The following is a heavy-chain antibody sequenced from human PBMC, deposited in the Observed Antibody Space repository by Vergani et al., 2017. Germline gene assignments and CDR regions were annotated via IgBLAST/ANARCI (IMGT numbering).Heavy chain of an antibody. CDR1: GGSISSSSYY. D-gene: IGHD4-17*01. V-gene: IGHV4-39*01. J-gene: IGHJ3*02. CDR2: IYYSGST. Sequence: QLQLQESGPGLVKPSETLSLTCTVSGGSISSSSYYWGWIRQPPGKGLEWIGSIYYSGSTYYNPSLKSRVTISVDTSKNQFSLKLSSVTAADTAVYYCARHAGRSDYGAAGRAFDIWGQGTMVTVSS. CDR3: ARHAGRSDYGAAGRAFDI.